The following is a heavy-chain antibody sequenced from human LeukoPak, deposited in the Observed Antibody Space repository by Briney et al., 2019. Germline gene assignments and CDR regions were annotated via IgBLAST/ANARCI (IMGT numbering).Heavy chain of an antibody. Sequence: PGGSLRLSCAVSGFSVSNNYMSWVRQAPGKGLEWVASIKQDESAKDYVDSVKGRFFISRDNARNSLYLQMNSLRAEDAAVYYCAGDTTTPIGYWGQGTLVTVSS. V-gene: IGHV3-7*04. CDR1: GFSVSNNY. J-gene: IGHJ4*02. D-gene: IGHD1-1*01. CDR3: AGDTTTPIGY. CDR2: IKQDESAK.